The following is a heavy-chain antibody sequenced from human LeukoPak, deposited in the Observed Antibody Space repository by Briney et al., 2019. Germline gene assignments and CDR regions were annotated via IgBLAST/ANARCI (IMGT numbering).Heavy chain of an antibody. CDR1: GFTFSSYA. CDR2: ISYDGSNK. V-gene: IGHV3-30-3*01. CDR3: AREMWMRQPINLYYGFEV. D-gene: IGHD5-12*01. Sequence: GRSLRLSCAASGFTFSSYAMHWVRQAPGKGLEWVAVISYDGSNKYYADSVKGRFTISRDNSKNTLYLQMNSLRAEDTAVYYCAREMWMRQPINLYYGFEVWGPGTTVTV. J-gene: IGHJ3*01.